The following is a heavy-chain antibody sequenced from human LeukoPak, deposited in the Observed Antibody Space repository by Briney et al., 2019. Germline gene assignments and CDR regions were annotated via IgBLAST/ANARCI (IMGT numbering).Heavy chain of an antibody. V-gene: IGHV3-48*03. CDR1: GFTFSSYE. J-gene: IGHJ4*02. Sequence: GGSLRLSCAASGFTFSSYEMNWVRQAPGKGLEWVSYISSSGSTIYYADSVKGRFTISRDNAKNSVYLQMNSLKPEDMAFYYCAKGSGLVGALDSWGQGALVTVSS. CDR3: AKGSGLVGALDS. D-gene: IGHD1-26*01. CDR2: ISSSGSTI.